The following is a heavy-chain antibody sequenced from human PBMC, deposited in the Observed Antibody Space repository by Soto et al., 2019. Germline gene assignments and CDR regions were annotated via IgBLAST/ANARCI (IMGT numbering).Heavy chain of an antibody. J-gene: IGHJ3*02. D-gene: IGHD2-2*01. CDR2: IKSKTDGGTT. CDR1: GFTFSNAW. Sequence: EVQLAESGGGLVKPGGSLRLSCAASGFTFSNAWMSWVRQAPGKGLEWVGRIKSKTDGGTTDYAAPVKGRFTISRDDSKNTLYLQMNSLKTEDTAVYYCTVVPVIKGDHAFDIWGQGTMVTVSS. V-gene: IGHV3-15*01. CDR3: TVVPVIKGDHAFDI.